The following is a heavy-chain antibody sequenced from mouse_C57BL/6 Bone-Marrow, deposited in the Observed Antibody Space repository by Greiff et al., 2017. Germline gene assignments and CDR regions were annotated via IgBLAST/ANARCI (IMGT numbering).Heavy chain of an antibody. V-gene: IGHV1-69*01. CDR1: GYTFTSYW. Sequence: VQLQQPGAELVMPGASVKLSCKASGYTFTSYWMHWVKQRPGQGLEWIGEIDPSDSYTNYNQKVKGKSTLTVDKSSSTAYMQLSSLTSEDSAVYYCAREGYYFWYFDVWGKGTTVTVSS. J-gene: IGHJ1*03. D-gene: IGHD2-3*01. CDR3: AREGYYFWYFDV. CDR2: IDPSDSYT.